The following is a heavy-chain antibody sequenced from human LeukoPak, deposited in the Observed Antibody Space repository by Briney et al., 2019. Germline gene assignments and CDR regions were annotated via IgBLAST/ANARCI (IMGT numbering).Heavy chain of an antibody. Sequence: GGSLRLSCAASGFIFGSYGMSWVRQAPGKGLEWVSAVSGSGDSTSYADSVRGRFTISRDNSKNTLFLQMNSLRAEDTAVYYCAKSASGYYLFDYWGQGTLVTVSS. CDR2: VSGSGDST. D-gene: IGHD2/OR15-2a*01. J-gene: IGHJ4*02. CDR1: GFIFGSYG. CDR3: AKSASGYYLFDY. V-gene: IGHV3-23*01.